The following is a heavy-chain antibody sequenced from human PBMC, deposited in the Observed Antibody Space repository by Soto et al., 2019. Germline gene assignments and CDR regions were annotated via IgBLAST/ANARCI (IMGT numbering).Heavy chain of an antibody. CDR1: GFTFNRYW. V-gene: IGHV3-7*01. Sequence: LRLSCAASGFTFNRYWMSWVRQAPGKGLEWVANIKKDGSEQYYVDSVKGRFTASRDNAKNSLTLQMSGLRAEDTAVYYCARGSTSWYFDFWGQGTLVTVSS. CDR3: ARGSTSWYFDF. CDR2: IKKDGSEQ. D-gene: IGHD2-2*01. J-gene: IGHJ4*02.